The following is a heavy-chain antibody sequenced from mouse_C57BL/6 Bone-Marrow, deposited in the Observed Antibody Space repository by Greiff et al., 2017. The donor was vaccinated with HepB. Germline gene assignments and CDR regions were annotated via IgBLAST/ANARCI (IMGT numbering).Heavy chain of an antibody. CDR3: TSYYGGNYAMDY. CDR2: IDPENGDT. J-gene: IGHJ4*01. CDR1: GFNIKDDY. V-gene: IGHV14-4*01. D-gene: IGHD1-1*01. Sequence: VQLQQSGAELVRPGASVKLSCTASGFNIKDDYMHWVKQRPEQGLEWIGWIDPENGDTEYASKFQGKATITADTSSNTAYLQLSSLTSEDTAVYYCTSYYGGNYAMDYGGQGTSVTVSS.